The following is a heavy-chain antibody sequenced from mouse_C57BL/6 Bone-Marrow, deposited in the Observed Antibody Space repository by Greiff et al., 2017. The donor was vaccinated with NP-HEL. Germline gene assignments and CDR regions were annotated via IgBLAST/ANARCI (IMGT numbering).Heavy chain of an antibody. V-gene: IGHV1-59*01. Sequence: QVQLQQPGAELVRPGTSVKLSCKASGYTFTSSWMHWVKQRPGQGLEWIGVIDPSDSYTNYNQTFKGKATLTVDTSSSTAYMQLSSLTSEDSAVYYCAGPLYYYGMDYWGQGTSVTVSS. CDR2: IDPSDSYT. CDR3: AGPLYYYGMDY. CDR1: GYTFTSSW. J-gene: IGHJ4*01.